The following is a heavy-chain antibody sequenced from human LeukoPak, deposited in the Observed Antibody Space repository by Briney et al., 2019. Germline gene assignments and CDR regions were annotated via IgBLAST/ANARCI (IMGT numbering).Heavy chain of an antibody. CDR1: GFTFSSYW. Sequence: AGGSLRLSCAASGFTFSSYWMSWVRQVPGKGLEWVAKIKQDGSEKYYVGSVKGRFTISRDNAKNSLYLQMNSLRAEDTAIYYCAKDKYSSKYYGGDYWGQGTLVTASS. V-gene: IGHV3-7*03. CDR2: IKQDGSEK. J-gene: IGHJ4*02. D-gene: IGHD6-13*01. CDR3: AKDKYSSKYYGGDY.